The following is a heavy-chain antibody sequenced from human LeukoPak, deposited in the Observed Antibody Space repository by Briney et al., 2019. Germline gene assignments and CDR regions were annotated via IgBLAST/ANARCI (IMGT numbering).Heavy chain of an antibody. J-gene: IGHJ4*02. Sequence: GGSLRLSCAASGFTFSSYAMRWVRLAPGKGLEWVSAISGSGDSTYYADSVKGRFTISRDNSKSTLYLQMNSLRAEDTAVYCCAKGTIIAARPGYFDYWGQGTLVTVSS. V-gene: IGHV3-23*01. D-gene: IGHD6-6*01. CDR3: AKGTIIAARPGYFDY. CDR1: GFTFSSYA. CDR2: ISGSGDST.